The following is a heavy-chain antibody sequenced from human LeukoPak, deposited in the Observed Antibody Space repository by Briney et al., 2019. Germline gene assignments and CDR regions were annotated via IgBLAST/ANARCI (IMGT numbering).Heavy chain of an antibody. CDR3: ARRDDHNGRDY. Sequence: GGSLRLSCAASGFTVSSNYMSWVRQAPGKGLEWVSVIYSGGSTYYADSVKGRFTISRDNSKNTVYLQTNSLRAEDTAMYYCARRDDHNGRDYWGQGTLVTVSS. D-gene: IGHD5-24*01. J-gene: IGHJ4*02. V-gene: IGHV3-53*01. CDR2: IYSGGST. CDR1: GFTVSSNY.